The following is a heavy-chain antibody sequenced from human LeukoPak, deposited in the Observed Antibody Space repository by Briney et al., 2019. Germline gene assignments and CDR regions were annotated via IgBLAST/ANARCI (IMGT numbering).Heavy chain of an antibody. CDR1: SFTFSNYY. J-gene: IGHJ3*02. D-gene: IGHD6-19*01. Sequence: PGGSLRLSCAASSFTFSNYYMGWVRQAPGKGLVWVSRINSDGSSTSYADSVKGRFTISRDNAKNTLYLQMNSLRAEDTAVYYCARDLVGSGWYFGDAFDIWGQGTMVTVSS. CDR3: ARDLVGSGWYFGDAFDI. CDR2: INSDGSST. V-gene: IGHV3-74*01.